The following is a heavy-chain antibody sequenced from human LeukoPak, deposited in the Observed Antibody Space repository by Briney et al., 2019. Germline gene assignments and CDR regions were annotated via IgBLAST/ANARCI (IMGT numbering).Heavy chain of an antibody. Sequence: GGSLRLSCAASGFTFNSYGMTWVRQAPGKGLEWVSAISGSGTSTYYADSVKGRFTISRDNSKNTLYLQMNSLRAEDTAVYYCAKGSRLRPFDYWGQGTLDTVSS. CDR2: ISGSGTST. V-gene: IGHV3-23*01. J-gene: IGHJ4*02. CDR1: GFTFNSYG. CDR3: AKGSRLRPFDY. D-gene: IGHD6-13*01.